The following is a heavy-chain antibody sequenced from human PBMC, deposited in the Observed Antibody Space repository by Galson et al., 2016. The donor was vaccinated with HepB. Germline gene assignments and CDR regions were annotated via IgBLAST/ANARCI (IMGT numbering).Heavy chain of an antibody. CDR2: ISASGAST. D-gene: IGHD3-3*01. J-gene: IGHJ6*02. Sequence: SLRLSCAASGFPFSSYAMTWVRQAPGRWLEWVSLISASGASTYYADSVKGRFTISRDSSKNTLYLQMNSLRAEDTAVYYCAKGIWSAYFKPYNYGLDVWGQGTTVTVSS. CDR1: GFPFSSYA. CDR3: AKGIWSAYFKPYNYGLDV. V-gene: IGHV3-23*01.